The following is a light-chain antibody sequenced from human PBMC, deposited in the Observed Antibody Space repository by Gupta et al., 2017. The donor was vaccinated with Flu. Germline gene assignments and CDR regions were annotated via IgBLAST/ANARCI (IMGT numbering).Light chain of an antibody. Sequence: DMQMTQSPSTLSASVGDRVTITCRESQSISSWLAWYQQKPGKAPKLLIYKASSLESGVPSRFSGSGSGTEFTLTISSQHPEDFATYYCQQDNSYPRTFGQGTQMDIK. V-gene: IGKV1-5*03. CDR3: QQDNSYPRT. J-gene: IGKJ2*02. CDR1: QSISSW. CDR2: KAS.